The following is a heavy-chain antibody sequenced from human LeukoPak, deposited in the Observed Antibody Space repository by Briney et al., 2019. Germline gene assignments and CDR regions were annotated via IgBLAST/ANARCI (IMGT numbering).Heavy chain of an antibody. J-gene: IGHJ4*02. Sequence: GASVKVSCKASGYTFTGYYMHWVRQAPGQGLEWMGWINPNSGGTNYAQKFQGRVTMTRDTSISTAYMELSRLRSDDTAVYYCARGSLGSSWYSPAGPGDYWGRGTLVTVSS. CDR2: INPNSGGT. V-gene: IGHV1-2*02. CDR1: GYTFTGYY. D-gene: IGHD6-13*01. CDR3: ARGSLGSSWYSPAGPGDY.